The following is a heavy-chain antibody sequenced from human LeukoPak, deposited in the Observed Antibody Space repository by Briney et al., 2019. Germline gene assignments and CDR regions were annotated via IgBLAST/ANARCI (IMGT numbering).Heavy chain of an antibody. Sequence: ASVKVSCKASGYTFTGYYMHWVRQAPGQGPEWMGWINPNSGGTNYAQKFQGRVTMTRDTSISTAYMELSRLRSDDTAVYYCARDGDYYYDSSGYYYASWGQGTLVTVSS. CDR2: INPNSGGT. J-gene: IGHJ4*02. D-gene: IGHD3-22*01. V-gene: IGHV1-2*02. CDR1: GYTFTGYY. CDR3: ARDGDYYYDSSGYYYAS.